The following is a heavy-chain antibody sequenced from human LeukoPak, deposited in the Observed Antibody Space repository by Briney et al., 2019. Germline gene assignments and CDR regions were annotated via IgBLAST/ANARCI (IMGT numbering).Heavy chain of an antibody. CDR2: INPNSGGT. D-gene: IGHD2-15*01. J-gene: IGHJ5*02. CDR1: GYTFTGYY. V-gene: IGHV1-2*02. Sequence: ASVKVSRKASGYTFTGYYMHWVRQAPGQGLEWMGWINPNSGGTNYAQKFQGRVTMTRGTSISTAYMELSRLRSDDTAVYYCAREIVVVVAVLNWFDPWGQGTLVTVSS. CDR3: AREIVVVVAVLNWFDP.